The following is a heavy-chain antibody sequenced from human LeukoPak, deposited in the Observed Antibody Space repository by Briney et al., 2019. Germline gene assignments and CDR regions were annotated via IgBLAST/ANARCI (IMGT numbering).Heavy chain of an antibody. V-gene: IGHV3-48*03. CDR3: ARDVAARPFDY. J-gene: IGHJ4*02. CDR2: ISSSGSTI. Sequence: GGSLRLSCAASGFTFSSYEMNWVRQAPGKGLEWVSYISSSGSTIYYADSVKGRFTISRDNAKNSLYLQMNSLRAEDTAVYYCARDVAARPFDYWGQGTLATVSS. D-gene: IGHD6-13*01. CDR1: GFTFSSYE.